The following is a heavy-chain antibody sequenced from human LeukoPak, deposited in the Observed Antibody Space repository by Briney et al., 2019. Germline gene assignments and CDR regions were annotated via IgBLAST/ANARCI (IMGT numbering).Heavy chain of an antibody. J-gene: IGHJ6*03. Sequence: ASVKVSCKTSGYTFTSYYMHWVRQAPGQGLEWMGLINPSGGSTNYAQKFQGRVTMTRDMSTSTVYMELSSLRSEDTAIYYCARDPYNGAYSEGYYYYYMDVWGKGTTVTVSS. V-gene: IGHV1-46*01. D-gene: IGHD1-1*01. CDR3: ARDPYNGAYSEGYYYYYMDV. CDR1: GYTFTSYY. CDR2: INPSGGST.